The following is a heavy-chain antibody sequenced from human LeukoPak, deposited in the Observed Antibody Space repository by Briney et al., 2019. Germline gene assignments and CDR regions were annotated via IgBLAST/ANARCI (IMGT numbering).Heavy chain of an antibody. D-gene: IGHD3-22*01. CDR2: IKQGGSEE. CDR3: ARGTLYYYEMFDY. Sequence: PGGSLRLSCAASGFTFSSYWMTWVRQAPGKGLEWVANIKQGGSEEYYVDSVKGRFTISRDNAKNSLYLQMNSLRADDTAAYYCARGTLYYYEMFDYWGQGTLVTVSS. V-gene: IGHV3-7*01. CDR1: GFTFSSYW. J-gene: IGHJ4*02.